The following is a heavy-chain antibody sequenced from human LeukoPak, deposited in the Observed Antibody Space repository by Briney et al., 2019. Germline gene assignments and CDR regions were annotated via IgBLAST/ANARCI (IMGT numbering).Heavy chain of an antibody. V-gene: IGHV4-38-2*01. CDR2: ISHSGST. J-gene: IGHJ4*02. Sequence: PSETLSLTCAVSGYSISSGYYWGWIRQPPGKGLEWIGSISHSGSTYYNPSLKSRVTISADTSKNQFSLKLSSVTAAGTAVYYCASTSYGYEGFDYWGQGTLVTVSS. CDR1: GYSISSGYY. CDR3: ASTSYGYEGFDY. D-gene: IGHD5-18*01.